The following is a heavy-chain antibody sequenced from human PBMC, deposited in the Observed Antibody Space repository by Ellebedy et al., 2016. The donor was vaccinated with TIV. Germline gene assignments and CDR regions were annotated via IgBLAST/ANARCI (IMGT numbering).Heavy chain of an antibody. D-gene: IGHD2-21*01. CDR1: GFTFSCAA. J-gene: IGHJ4*02. CDR3: TRPSIAGLGY. V-gene: IGHV3-73*01. Sequence: GESLKISCAAAGFTFSCAAMHWVRPASGKGLELVGQIPSKTNSYATAYAASVKGRFTISRDDLKNTAYLQMDSLKTEDTAVYYCTRPSIAGLGYWGQGTLVTVSS. CDR2: IPSKTNSYAT.